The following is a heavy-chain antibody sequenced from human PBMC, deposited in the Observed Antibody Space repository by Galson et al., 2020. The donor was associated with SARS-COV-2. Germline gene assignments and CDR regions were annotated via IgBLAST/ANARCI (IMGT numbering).Heavy chain of an antibody. CDR1: GFTFSGYA. D-gene: IGHD4-17*01. V-gene: IGHV3-23*01. J-gene: IGHJ4*02. Sequence: GGSLRLSCAASGFTFSGYAMSWVRQAPGKGLEWVSTITRSDGNTYYADSVKGRFTISRDNSKNTVFLQMNSLRADDTALYYCASDYGDSWDFFDYWGQGTLVTVSS. CDR2: ITRSDGNT. CDR3: ASDYGDSWDFFDY.